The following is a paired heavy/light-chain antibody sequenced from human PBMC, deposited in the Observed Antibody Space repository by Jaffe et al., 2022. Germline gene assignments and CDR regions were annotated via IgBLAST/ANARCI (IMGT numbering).Light chain of an antibody. Sequence: EIVLTQSPGTLSLSPGERATLSCRASQSVSSSYLAWYQQKPGQAPRLLIYGASSRATGIPDRFSGSGSGTDFTLTISRLEPEDFAVYYCQQYGSSSWTFGQGTKVEIK. CDR3: QQYGSSSWT. J-gene: IGKJ1*01. CDR2: GAS. V-gene: IGKV3-20*01. CDR1: QSVSSSY.
Heavy chain of an antibody. CDR2: ISSSSSYI. CDR1: GFTFSSYS. V-gene: IGHV3-21*01. J-gene: IGHJ6*03. CDR3: ARVSRETTVSYSYYYYYMDV. Sequence: EVQLVESGGGLVKPGGSLRLSCAASGFTFSSYSMNWVRQAPGKGLEWVSSISSSSSYIYYADSVKGRFTISRDNAKNSLYLQMNSLRAEDTAVYYCARVSRETTVSYSYYYYYMDVWGKGTTVTVSS. D-gene: IGHD4-17*01.